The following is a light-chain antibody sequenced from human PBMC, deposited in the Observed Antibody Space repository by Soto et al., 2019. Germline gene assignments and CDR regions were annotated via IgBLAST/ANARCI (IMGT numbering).Light chain of an antibody. J-gene: IGKJ2*01. Sequence: EIVMTQSPATLSVSPGERATLSCRASQSVSSKVAWYQHKSGQPPRLLIYGASTRATGIPARFSGSGSGTEFTLTVSSLQSDDSALYYCQQYKNWRTFGQGTKLEIK. V-gene: IGKV3-15*01. CDR1: QSVSSK. CDR3: QQYKNWRT. CDR2: GAS.